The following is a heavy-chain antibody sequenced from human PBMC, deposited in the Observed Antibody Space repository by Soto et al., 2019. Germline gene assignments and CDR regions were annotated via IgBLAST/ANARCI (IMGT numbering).Heavy chain of an antibody. J-gene: IGHJ6*02. Sequence: EVQLVESGGGLVKPGGSLRLSCAASGFTFSSYSMNWVRQAPGKGLEWVSSISSSSSYIYYADSVKGRFTISRDNAKNSLYLQMNSLRAEDTAVYYCARRTNGIDVWCQGTTVTVSS. CDR1: GFTFSSYS. CDR3: ARRTNGIDV. V-gene: IGHV3-21*01. CDR2: ISSSSSYI.